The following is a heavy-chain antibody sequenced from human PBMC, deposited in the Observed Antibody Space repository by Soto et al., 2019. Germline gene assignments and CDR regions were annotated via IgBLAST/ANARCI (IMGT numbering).Heavy chain of an antibody. V-gene: IGHV3-7*03. CDR2: IKPDGSAT. CDR1: GFTFGSYW. Sequence: GGSLRLSCAVSGFTFGSYWMNWVRLIPGKGLEWVAYIKPDGSATYYVDSVKGRFTISRDNAKNTLYLQMNSLRAEDTAVYYCANAASSGADYWGQGTLVTVSS. CDR3: ANAASSGADY. J-gene: IGHJ4*02. D-gene: IGHD2-15*01.